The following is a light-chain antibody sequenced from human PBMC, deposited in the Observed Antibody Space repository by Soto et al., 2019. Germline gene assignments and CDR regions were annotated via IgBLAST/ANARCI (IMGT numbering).Light chain of an antibody. V-gene: IGLV2-14*01. CDR3: SSYTTSSTHWV. Sequence: QSALTQPASVSGSPGQSITISCTGTSSDVGGYNYVSWYQQHPGKAPKLIIYDVSNRPSGVSNRFSGSKSGNTASLTISGLQAEDEAEYYCSSYTTSSTHWVFGGGTKLTVL. CDR1: SSDVGGYNY. CDR2: DVS. J-gene: IGLJ3*02.